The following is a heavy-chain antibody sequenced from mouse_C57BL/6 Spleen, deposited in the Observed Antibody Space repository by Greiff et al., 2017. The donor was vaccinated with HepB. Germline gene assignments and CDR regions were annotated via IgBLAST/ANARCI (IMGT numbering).Heavy chain of an antibody. Sequence: EVKVVESGGGLVKPGGSLKLSCAASGFTFSDYGMHWVRQAPEKGLEWVAYISSGSSTIYYADTVKGRFTISRDNAKNTLFLQMTSLRSEDTAMYYCARLNVSSLYYFDYWGQGTTLTVSS. D-gene: IGHD1-1*01. V-gene: IGHV5-17*01. CDR2: ISSGSSTI. CDR3: ARLNVSSLYYFDY. J-gene: IGHJ2*01. CDR1: GFTFSDYG.